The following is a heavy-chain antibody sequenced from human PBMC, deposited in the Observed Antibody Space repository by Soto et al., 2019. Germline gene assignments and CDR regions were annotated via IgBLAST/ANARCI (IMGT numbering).Heavy chain of an antibody. D-gene: IGHD6-13*01. CDR2: IYWGDDK. V-gene: IGHV2-5*02. J-gene: IGHJ5*02. CDR3: APFMYSSSWFDP. Sequence: QITLKESGPTLVKPTQTLTLTCTFSGFSLSTSGVGVGWIRQPPGKALEWLALIYWGDDKRYSPCLKSRLTITNATTKHQVVLTMTNTDPVDTATYYCAPFMYSSSWFDPWGQGTLVTVSS. CDR1: GFSLSTSGVG.